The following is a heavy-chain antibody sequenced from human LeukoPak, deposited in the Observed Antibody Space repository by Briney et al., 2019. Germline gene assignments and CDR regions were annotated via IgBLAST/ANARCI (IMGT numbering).Heavy chain of an antibody. D-gene: IGHD2-15*01. CDR2: IKQDGSEK. J-gene: IGHJ5*02. V-gene: IGHV3-7*03. CDR3: ARDQREVVAATIWLDP. Sequence: GGSLRLSCVASGFTFSSYWMSWVRQAPGKGLEWVANIKQDGSEKYYVDSVKGRFTISRDNAKNSLYLQMNSLRAEDTAVYYCARDQREVVAATIWLDPWGQGTLVTVSS. CDR1: GFTFSSYW.